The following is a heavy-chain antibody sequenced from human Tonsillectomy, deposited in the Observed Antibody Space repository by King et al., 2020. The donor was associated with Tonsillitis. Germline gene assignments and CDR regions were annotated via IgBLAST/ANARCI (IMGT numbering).Heavy chain of an antibody. V-gene: IGHV2-5*02. Sequence: VTLKESGPTLVKPTQTLTLTCTFSGFSLSTRGVGVGWIRQPPGKALEWXXLIYWDNDKRYSPSLKNRLTITKXTSKNQVVLTMINMDPVDTATYFCAQRPSLRDGWFWGQGTLVTVSS. CDR1: GFSLSTRGVG. CDR3: AQRPSLRDGWF. D-gene: IGHD3-10*01. J-gene: IGHJ4*02. CDR2: IYWDNDK.